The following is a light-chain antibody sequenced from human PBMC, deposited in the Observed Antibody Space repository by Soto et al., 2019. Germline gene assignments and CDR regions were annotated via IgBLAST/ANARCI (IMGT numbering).Light chain of an antibody. Sequence: EIVMTQSPATLSVSPGERATLSCRASQSVSSNLAWYQQKPGQAPRLLIYGASTRATGIPARFSGSGSGTDFTLTIRSLQSEDFAVYYCQQYNNWSRTFGQGTKV. V-gene: IGKV3D-15*01. J-gene: IGKJ1*01. CDR3: QQYNNWSRT. CDR1: QSVSSN. CDR2: GAS.